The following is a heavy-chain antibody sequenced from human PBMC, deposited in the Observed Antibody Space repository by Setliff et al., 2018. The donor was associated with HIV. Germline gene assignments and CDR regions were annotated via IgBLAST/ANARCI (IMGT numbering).Heavy chain of an antibody. Sequence: ASVKVSCKASGYTFTSYGISWARQAPGQGLEWMGWISTYNGNTNYAQKLQGRVTMTTDTSTTTAYMELSSLRSEDTAVYYCARSPPAKHHFDYWGQGTPVTVSS. CDR1: GYTFTSYG. CDR3: ARSPPAKHHFDY. CDR2: ISTYNGNT. V-gene: IGHV1-18*01. J-gene: IGHJ4*02.